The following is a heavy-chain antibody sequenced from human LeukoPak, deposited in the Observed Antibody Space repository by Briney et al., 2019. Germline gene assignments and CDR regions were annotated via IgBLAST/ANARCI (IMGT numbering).Heavy chain of an antibody. CDR1: GGSFSSYY. Sequence: PSETLSLTCAGYGGSFSSYYWSWIRQPAGKGLEWIGRIYTSGSTNYNPSLKSRVTMSVDTSKNQFSLKLSSVTAADTAVYYCAHSSSGWYEDYFDYWGQGTLVTVSS. D-gene: IGHD6-19*01. CDR2: IYTSGST. CDR3: AHSSSGWYEDYFDY. J-gene: IGHJ4*02. V-gene: IGHV4-59*10.